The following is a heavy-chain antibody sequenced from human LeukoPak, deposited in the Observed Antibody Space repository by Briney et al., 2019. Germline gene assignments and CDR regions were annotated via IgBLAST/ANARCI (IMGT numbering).Heavy chain of an antibody. Sequence: SETLSLTCTVSGGSISSYYWSWIRQPAGKGLEWIGRIYTSGSTNYNPSLKSRVTMSVDTSKNQFSLKLSSVTAADTAVYYCARGPITMIVVVPAPFDYWGQGTLVTVSS. CDR2: IYTSGST. CDR1: GGSISSYY. J-gene: IGHJ4*02. D-gene: IGHD3-22*01. CDR3: ARGPITMIVVVPAPFDY. V-gene: IGHV4-4*07.